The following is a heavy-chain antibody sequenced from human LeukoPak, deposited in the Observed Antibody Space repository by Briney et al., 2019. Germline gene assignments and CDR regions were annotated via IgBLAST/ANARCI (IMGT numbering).Heavy chain of an antibody. D-gene: IGHD2-15*01. V-gene: IGHV3-30*03. CDR2: ISYDGSNK. CDR1: GFIVSNNY. Sequence: GGSLRLSCAASGFIVSNNYMNWVRQAPGKGLEWVAVISYDGSNKYYADSVKGRFTISRDNSKNTLYLQMNSLRAEDTAVYYCTTLHIVDYWAQGTLVTVSS. CDR3: TTLHIVDY. J-gene: IGHJ4*02.